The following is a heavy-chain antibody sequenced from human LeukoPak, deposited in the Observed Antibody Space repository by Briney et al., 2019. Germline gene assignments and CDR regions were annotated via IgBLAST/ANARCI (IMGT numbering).Heavy chain of an antibody. CDR2: IYYRGNT. D-gene: IGHD6-6*01. J-gene: IGHJ4*02. Sequence: PSETLSLTCAVSGDSIRNYYWSWIRQPPGKGLEWIGYIYYRGNTNYNPSLKSRVIISIDTSKNQFSLKLSSVTAADTAVYFCARDSPPQYAGSSAGFDYWGPGTLVTVSS. V-gene: IGHV4-59*01. CDR3: ARDSPPQYAGSSAGFDY. CDR1: GDSIRNYY.